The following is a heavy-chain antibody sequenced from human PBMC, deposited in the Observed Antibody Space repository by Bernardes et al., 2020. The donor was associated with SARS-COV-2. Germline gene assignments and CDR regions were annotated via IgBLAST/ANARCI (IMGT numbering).Heavy chain of an antibody. CDR2: INSDGSST. D-gene: IGHD3-3*01. V-gene: IGHV3-74*01. CDR1: GFTFSSYW. CDR3: AREHYDFWSGYYTVNGMDV. J-gene: IGHJ6*02. Sequence: GGSLRLSCAASGFTFSSYWMHWVRQAPGKGLVWVSRINSDGSSTSYADSVKGRFTISRDNAKNTLYLQMNSLRAEDTAVYYCAREHYDFWSGYYTVNGMDVWGQGTTVTVSS.